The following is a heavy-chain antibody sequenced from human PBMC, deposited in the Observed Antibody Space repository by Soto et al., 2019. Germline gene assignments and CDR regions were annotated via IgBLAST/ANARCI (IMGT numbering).Heavy chain of an antibody. J-gene: IGHJ6*03. V-gene: IGHV1-3*01. Sequence: ASVKVSCKASGYTFPSYAMHWVRQAPGQRLEWMGWINAGNGNTKYSQKFQGRVTITRDTSASTAYMELSSLRSEDTAVYYCARVQFRYCSGGSCYNMDVWGQGTTVPVSS. CDR1: GYTFPSYA. D-gene: IGHD2-15*01. CDR3: ARVQFRYCSGGSCYNMDV. CDR2: INAGNGNT.